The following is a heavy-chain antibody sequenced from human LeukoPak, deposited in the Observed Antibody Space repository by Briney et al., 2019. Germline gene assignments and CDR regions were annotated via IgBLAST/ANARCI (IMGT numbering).Heavy chain of an antibody. CDR3: ARFYDFWSGYYTGGDY. V-gene: IGHV3-11*01. CDR2: ISSSGSTI. Sequence: GGSLRLSCAASGFTLSDYYMSWVRQAPGEGLGGGLYISSSGSTIYYADSVKGRFTISRDNAKNSLYLQMNSLRAEDTAVYYCARFYDFWSGYYTGGDYWGQGTLVTVSS. CDR1: GFTLSDYY. D-gene: IGHD3-3*01. J-gene: IGHJ4*02.